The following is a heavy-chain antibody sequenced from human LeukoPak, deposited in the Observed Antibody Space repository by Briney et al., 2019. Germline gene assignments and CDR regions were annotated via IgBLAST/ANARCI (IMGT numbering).Heavy chain of an antibody. V-gene: IGHV4-59*08. CDR1: GGSISSYY. J-gene: IGHJ4*02. D-gene: IGHD3-16*01. Sequence: PSETLSLTCTVSGGSISSYYWSWLRQPPGKGLEWIGYIYYSGGTNYNPSLKSRVTISVDTSKNQFSLKLSSVTAADTAVYYCASSSILRLGFDYWGQGTLVTVSS. CDR2: IYYSGGT. CDR3: ASSSILRLGFDY.